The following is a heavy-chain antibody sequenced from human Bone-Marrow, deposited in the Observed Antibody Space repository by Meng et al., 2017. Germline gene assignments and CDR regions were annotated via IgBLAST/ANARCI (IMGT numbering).Heavy chain of an antibody. Sequence: SETLSLTCTVSGGSISSYYWSWIRQPPGKGLEWIGYIYYSGSTNYNPSLKSRVTISVDTSKNQFSLKLSSVTAADTAVYYCARDPSYDSSGFAYPDAFDIWGQGTRVTVSS. J-gene: IGHJ3*02. CDR3: ARDPSYDSSGFAYPDAFDI. V-gene: IGHV4-59*01. CDR2: IYYSGST. CDR1: GGSISSYY. D-gene: IGHD3-22*01.